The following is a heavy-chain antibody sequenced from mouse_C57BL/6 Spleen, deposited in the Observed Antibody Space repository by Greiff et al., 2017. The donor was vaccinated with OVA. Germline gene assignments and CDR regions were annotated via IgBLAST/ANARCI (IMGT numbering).Heavy chain of an antibody. J-gene: IGHJ2*01. Sequence: QVHVKQSGAELVRPGASVTLSCKASGYTFPDYEMHWVKQTPVHGLEWIGAIDPETGGTAYNQKFKGKAILTADKSSSTAYRELRSLTSEDSAVYYGTRLGGSRFDYWGQGTTLTVSS. V-gene: IGHV1-15*01. D-gene: IGHD1-1*01. CDR1: GYTFPDYE. CDR2: IDPETGGT. CDR3: TRLGGSRFDY.